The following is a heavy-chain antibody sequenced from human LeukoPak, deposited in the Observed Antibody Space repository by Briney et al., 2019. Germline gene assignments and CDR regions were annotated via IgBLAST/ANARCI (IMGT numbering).Heavy chain of an antibody. J-gene: IGHJ6*04. CDR3: ARGQLLRYFDWLRYGMDV. CDR1: GGSFSGYY. CDR2: INHSGST. Sequence: KASETLSLTCAVCGGSFSGYYWSWIRQPPGKGLEWIGEINHSGSTNYNPSLKSRVTISVDTSKNQFSLKLSSVTAADTAVCYCARGQLLRYFDWLRYGMDVWGKGTTVTVSS. D-gene: IGHD3-9*01. V-gene: IGHV4-34*01.